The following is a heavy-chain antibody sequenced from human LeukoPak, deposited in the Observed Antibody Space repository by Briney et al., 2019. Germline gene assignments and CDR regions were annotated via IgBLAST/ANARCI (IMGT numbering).Heavy chain of an antibody. CDR2: ISGSGGST. CDR1: GFTFSSYA. J-gene: IGHJ4*02. CDR3: ARDRPAPFDY. V-gene: IGHV3-23*01. Sequence: GGSLRLSCAASGFTFSSYAMSWVRQAPGKGLEWVSAISGSGGSTYYADSVKGRFTTSRDNAKNSLYLQMNSLRAEDTAVYYCARDRPAPFDYWGQGTLVTVSS. D-gene: IGHD2-2*01.